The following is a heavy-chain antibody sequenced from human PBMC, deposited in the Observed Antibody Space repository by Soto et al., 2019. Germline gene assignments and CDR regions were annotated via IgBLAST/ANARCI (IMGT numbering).Heavy chain of an antibody. CDR3: VRRHGLTIDAYY. Sequence: SETLSLTCTVSGGSISSSTFYWGWMRQPPGKGLEWIASFFYGGKSFYNQSLKSRVTMYVDTSKNQFSLKLSSVTAAVTAVYYCVRRHGLTIDAYYWGQGTLVTVSS. CDR2: FFYGGKS. V-gene: IGHV4-39*01. D-gene: IGHD3-10*01. J-gene: IGHJ4*02. CDR1: GGSISSSTFY.